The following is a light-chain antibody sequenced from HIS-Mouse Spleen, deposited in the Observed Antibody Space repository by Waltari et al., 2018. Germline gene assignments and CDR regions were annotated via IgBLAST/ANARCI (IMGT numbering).Light chain of an antibody. Sequence: SYELTQPPSVSVSPGQTARITCSGDALPKQYAYWYQQKPGQAPVLVISKDSERPSGIPERFSGSSSGTTVTLTISGVQAEDEADYYCQSADSSGTYPNVFGTGTKVTVL. J-gene: IGLJ1*01. CDR2: KDS. V-gene: IGLV3-25*03. CDR3: QSADSSGTYPNV. CDR1: ALPKQY.